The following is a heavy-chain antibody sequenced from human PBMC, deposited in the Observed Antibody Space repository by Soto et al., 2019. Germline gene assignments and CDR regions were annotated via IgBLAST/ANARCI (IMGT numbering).Heavy chain of an antibody. J-gene: IGHJ6*03. D-gene: IGHD5-18*01. Sequence: QVQLVESGGGVVQPGRSLRLSCAASGFTFSSYGMHWVRQAPGKGLEWVAVISYDGSNKYYADSVKGRFTISRDNSKNTLYLQMNSLRAEDTAVYYCAKDFTLADVDTHGFMDVWGIGTTVTVSS. CDR2: ISYDGSNK. V-gene: IGHV3-30*18. CDR3: AKDFTLADVDTHGFMDV. CDR1: GFTFSSYG.